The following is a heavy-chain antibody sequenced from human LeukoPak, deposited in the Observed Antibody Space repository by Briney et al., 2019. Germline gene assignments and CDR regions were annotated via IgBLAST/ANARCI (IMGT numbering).Heavy chain of an antibody. CDR3: AKAPSIKRYYDFWSGYTSPYFDY. CDR2: ISSSSSYI. D-gene: IGHD3-3*01. J-gene: IGHJ4*02. V-gene: IGHV3-21*04. CDR1: GFTFSSYS. Sequence: PGGSLSLSCAASGFTFSSYSMNWVRQAPGKGLEWVSSISSSSSYIYYADSVKGRFTISRDNAKNSLYLQMNSLRAEDTAVYYCAKAPSIKRYYDFWSGYTSPYFDYWGQGTLVTVSS.